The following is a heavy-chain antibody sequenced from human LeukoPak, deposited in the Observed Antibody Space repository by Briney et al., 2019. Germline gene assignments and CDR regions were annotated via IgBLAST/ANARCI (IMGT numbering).Heavy chain of an antibody. V-gene: IGHV3-23*01. Sequence: PGGSLRLSCTDSGFTFTSYAMSWVSQAPGKGLEWVSGISGSGGSTYYADSVKGRFTISRDNSKNTLYLQMNSLRAEDTAVYYCAKSIVGALNFDYWGQGTLVTVSA. J-gene: IGHJ4*02. CDR1: GFTFTSYA. CDR2: ISGSGGST. D-gene: IGHD1-26*01. CDR3: AKSIVGALNFDY.